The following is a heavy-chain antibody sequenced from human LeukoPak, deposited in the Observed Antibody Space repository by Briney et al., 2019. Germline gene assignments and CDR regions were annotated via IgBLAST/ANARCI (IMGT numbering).Heavy chain of an antibody. CDR3: ARVPQLLSVGDY. CDR1: GYTFTSYY. Sequence: EASVKVSCKASGYTFTSYYMHWVRQAPGLGLEWMGRINPSGGSTSNAQKFQGRVTMTRDTSTSTVYMELSSLRSEDTAVYYCARVPQLLSVGDYWGQGTLVTVSS. V-gene: IGHV1-46*01. J-gene: IGHJ4*02. D-gene: IGHD2-2*01. CDR2: INPSGGST.